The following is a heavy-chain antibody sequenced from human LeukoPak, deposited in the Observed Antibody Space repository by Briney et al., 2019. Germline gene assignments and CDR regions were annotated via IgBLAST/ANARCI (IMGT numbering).Heavy chain of an antibody. V-gene: IGHV4-59*01. CDR2: IYYSGST. CDR3: ARGGSSYRFDY. Sequence: PSETLSLTCTVSGGSISSYYWSWIRQPPGKGLEWIGYIYYSGSTNYNPSLKSRVTISVDTSKNQFSLKLSSVTAADTAVYYCARGGSSYRFDYWGQGTLVTVSS. D-gene: IGHD6-13*01. CDR1: GGSISSYY. J-gene: IGHJ4*02.